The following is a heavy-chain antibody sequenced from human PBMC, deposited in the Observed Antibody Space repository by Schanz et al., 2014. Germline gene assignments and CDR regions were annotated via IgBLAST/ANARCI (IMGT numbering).Heavy chain of an antibody. V-gene: IGHV4-31*03. Sequence: QVQLQESGPGLVKPSQTLSLTCTVSGGSVSSGGDYWSWIRQHPGKGLEWIGFISYSGSTYYNPSLKSRVTISVDTSKNQFSLNLSFATAADTAVYYCARDRGHGDLPGDIWGQGTMVTVSS. D-gene: IGHD4-17*01. CDR1: GGSVSSGGDY. CDR2: ISYSGST. CDR3: ARDRGHGDLPGDI. J-gene: IGHJ3*02.